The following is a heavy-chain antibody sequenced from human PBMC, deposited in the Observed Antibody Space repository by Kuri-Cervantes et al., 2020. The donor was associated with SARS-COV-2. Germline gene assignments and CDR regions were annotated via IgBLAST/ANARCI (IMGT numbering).Heavy chain of an antibody. CDR2: INAGNGNT. D-gene: IGHD4-17*01. V-gene: IGHV1-3*01. J-gene: IGHJ5*02. CDR3: ARGRYGDGS. CDR1: GYTFTSYA. Sequence: ASVKVSCKASGYTFTSYAMHWVRQAPGQRLEWMGWINAGNGNTKYSQKFQGGVTMTRDTSTSTVYMELSSLRSEDTAVYYCARGRYGDGSWGQGTLVTVSS.